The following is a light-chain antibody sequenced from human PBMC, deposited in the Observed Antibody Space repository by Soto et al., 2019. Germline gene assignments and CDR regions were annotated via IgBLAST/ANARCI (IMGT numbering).Light chain of an antibody. CDR3: QHYDNAPLT. Sequence: EVVLTQSPGTLSLSPGERAILSCRASQSVNSRYLAWYQQKHGQAPRLLISGASSRATGIPDRFSGSGSGTDFTLIINRLEAEDFAVYYCQHYDNAPLTFVGGTKVEI. J-gene: IGKJ4*01. V-gene: IGKV3-20*01. CDR1: QSVNSRY. CDR2: GAS.